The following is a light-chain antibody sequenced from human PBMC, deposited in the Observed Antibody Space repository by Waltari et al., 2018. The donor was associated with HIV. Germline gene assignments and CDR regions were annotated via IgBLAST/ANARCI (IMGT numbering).Light chain of an antibody. J-gene: IGLJ2*01. V-gene: IGLV1-40*01. CDR2: GNK. CDR1: TSNIGADYD. CDR3: QSYDITLSASVV. Sequence: QSELTQPPSVSGAPGQRVTISCTGSTSNIGADYDVHWYQQIPGTAPKLLISGNKNRPSGVPDRFSASKSGTSASLTITGLQAEDEADYFCQSYDITLSASVVFGGGTKLTVL.